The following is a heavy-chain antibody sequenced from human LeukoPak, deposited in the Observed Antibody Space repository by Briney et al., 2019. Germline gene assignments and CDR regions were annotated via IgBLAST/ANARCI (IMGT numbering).Heavy chain of an antibody. CDR3: AKARAGSGWSDY. V-gene: IGHV3-48*04. CDR2: ISSSGSTI. D-gene: IGHD6-19*01. CDR1: GFTFGSYG. Sequence: GGSLRLSCAASGFTFGSYGMSWLRQAPGKGLEWVSYISSSGSTIYYADSVKGRFTISRDNAKNSLYLQMNSLRAEDTAVYYCAKARAGSGWSDYWGQGTLVTVSS. J-gene: IGHJ4*02.